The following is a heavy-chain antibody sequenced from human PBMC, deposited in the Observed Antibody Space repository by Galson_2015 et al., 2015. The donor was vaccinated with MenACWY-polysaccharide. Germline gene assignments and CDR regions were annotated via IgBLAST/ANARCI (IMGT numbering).Heavy chain of an antibody. CDR3: GNRDAILGYHAFAI. D-gene: IGHD5-24*01. CDR1: GFTFGNYG. V-gene: IGHV3-30*02. J-gene: IGHJ3*02. CDR2: IRDDGSNK. Sequence: SLRLSCAASGFTFGNYGMHWVRQAPGKGLEWVSFIRDDGSNKYYADSVKGRFTISRDNSKNTLYLQMNSLRAEDTAVYYCGNRDAILGYHAFAIWGERPMVPVSS.